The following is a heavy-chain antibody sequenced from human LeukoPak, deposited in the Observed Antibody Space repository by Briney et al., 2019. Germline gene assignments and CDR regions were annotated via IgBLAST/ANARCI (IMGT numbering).Heavy chain of an antibody. Sequence: GGSLRLSCAASGFTFSSYAMSWVRQAPGKGLEWVSAISGSGSSTYYADSVKGRFTISRDNSKNTLYLQMNSLRAEDTAVYYCANLKGSGMFSDYWGQGTLVTVSS. CDR1: GFTFSSYA. CDR2: ISGSGSST. D-gene: IGHD3-10*01. J-gene: IGHJ4*02. CDR3: ANLKGSGMFSDY. V-gene: IGHV3-23*01.